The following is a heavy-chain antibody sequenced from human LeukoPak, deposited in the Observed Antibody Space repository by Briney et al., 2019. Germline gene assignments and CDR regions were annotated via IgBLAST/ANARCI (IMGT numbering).Heavy chain of an antibody. CDR3: ARSYGSGSSYFDY. CDR1: GYTFTGYY. V-gene: IGHV1-2*02. Sequence: ASVKVSCKASGYTFTGYYMHWVRQAPGQGLEWMGWINPNSGGTNYAQKFQGRVTMTRDTSISTAYTELSRLRSDDTAVYYCARSYGSGSSYFDYWGQGTLVTVSS. CDR2: INPNSGGT. D-gene: IGHD3-10*01. J-gene: IGHJ4*02.